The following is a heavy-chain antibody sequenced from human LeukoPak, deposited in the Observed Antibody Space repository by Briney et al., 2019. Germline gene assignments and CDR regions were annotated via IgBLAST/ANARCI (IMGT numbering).Heavy chain of an antibody. Sequence: GGSLRLSCAASGFTFSSYGMHWVRQAPGKGLEWVAVISYDGSNKYYADSVKGRFTISRDNSKNTLYLQMNSLRAEDTAVYYCARDLGVYVGASDFDPWGQGTLVTVSS. D-gene: IGHD1-26*01. V-gene: IGHV3-30*19. J-gene: IGHJ5*02. CDR3: ARDLGVYVGASDFDP. CDR2: ISYDGSNK. CDR1: GFTFSSYG.